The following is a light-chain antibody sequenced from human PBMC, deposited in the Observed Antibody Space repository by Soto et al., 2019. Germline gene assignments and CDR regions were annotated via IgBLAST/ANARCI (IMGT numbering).Light chain of an antibody. CDR1: QSISSW. Sequence: DIHMTQSPSTLSASVGDRVTITCRASQSISSWLAWYQQKPGKAPKLLIYRASTLQSGVPSRFSASGSGTEFILTISSLQPDDFATYYCQLYNTYSGTFGQGTEVDVK. V-gene: IGKV1-5*03. J-gene: IGKJ1*01. CDR3: QLYNTYSGT. CDR2: RAS.